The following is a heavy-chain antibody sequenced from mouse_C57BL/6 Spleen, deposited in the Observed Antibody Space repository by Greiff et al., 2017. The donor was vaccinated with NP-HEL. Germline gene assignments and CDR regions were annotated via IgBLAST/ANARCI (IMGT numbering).Heavy chain of an antibody. CDR1: GYTFTSYW. CDR2: IDPSDSYT. V-gene: IGHV1-69*01. CDR3: ASKGVDGYYGYFDV. D-gene: IGHD2-3*01. J-gene: IGHJ1*03. Sequence: QVQLKQSGAELVMPGASVKLSCKASGYTFTSYWMHWVKQRPGQGLEWIGEIDPSDSYTNYNQKFKGKSTLTVDKSSSTAYMQLSSLTSEDSAVYYCASKGVDGYYGYFDVWGTGTTVTVSS.